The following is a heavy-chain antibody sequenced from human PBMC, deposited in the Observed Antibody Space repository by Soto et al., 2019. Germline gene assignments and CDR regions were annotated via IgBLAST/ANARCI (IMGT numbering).Heavy chain of an antibody. J-gene: IGHJ4*02. Sequence: SETLSLTCTLSGGAIYDHYWSFIRQPPGKGLEWIGYIYYHGNTNYNPSLESRVTITVDRSRNQFSLTLTSLTAADTAGYYCARVRTGYFDYWGRGALVTVSS. CDR1: GGAIYDHY. D-gene: IGHD3-9*01. CDR3: ARVRTGYFDY. V-gene: IGHV4-59*11. CDR2: IYYHGNT.